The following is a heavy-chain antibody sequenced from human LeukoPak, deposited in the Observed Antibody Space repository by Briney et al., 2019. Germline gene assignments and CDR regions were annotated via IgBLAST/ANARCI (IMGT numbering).Heavy chain of an antibody. CDR2: INHSGST. CDR3: ARRSITGTTVDY. V-gene: IGHV4-34*01. J-gene: IGHJ4*02. D-gene: IGHD1-7*01. Sequence: PSETLSLTCAVYGGSFSGYYWSWIRQPPGKGLEWIGEINHSGSTNYNPSLKSRVTISVDTSKNQFSLKLSSVTAADTAVYYCARRSITGTTVDYWGQGTLVTVSS. CDR1: GGSFSGYY.